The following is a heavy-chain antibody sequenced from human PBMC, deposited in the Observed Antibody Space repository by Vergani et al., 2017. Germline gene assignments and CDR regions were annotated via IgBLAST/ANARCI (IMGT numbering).Heavy chain of an antibody. D-gene: IGHD3-9*01. CDR3: AKVGGGSGYYDILGSANDY. CDR1: GFTFSSYA. J-gene: IGHJ4*02. Sequence: EVQLLESGGGLVQPGGSLRLSCAASGFTFSSYAMSWVRQAPGKGLEWVSAISGSGGSTYYAESVKGRFTISRDNSKNTLYLQMKSLRAEDTAVYYCAKVGGGSGYYDILGSANDYWGQGTLVTVSS. CDR2: ISGSGGST. V-gene: IGHV3-23*01.